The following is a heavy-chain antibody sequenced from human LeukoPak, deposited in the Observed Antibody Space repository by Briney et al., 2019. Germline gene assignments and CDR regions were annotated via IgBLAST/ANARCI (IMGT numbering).Heavy chain of an antibody. V-gene: IGHV3-30*03. J-gene: IGHJ4*02. CDR2: ISYDGSNK. D-gene: IGHD3-22*01. CDR3: ARTYDSSGYYLDHFDY. CDR1: GFTFSYYG. Sequence: GGSLRLSCAASGFTFSYYGMHWVRQAPGKGLEWVVVISYDGSNKYYADSVKGRFTISRDNSKNTLYLQMNSLRAEDTAVYYCARTYDSSGYYLDHFDYWGQGTLVTVSS.